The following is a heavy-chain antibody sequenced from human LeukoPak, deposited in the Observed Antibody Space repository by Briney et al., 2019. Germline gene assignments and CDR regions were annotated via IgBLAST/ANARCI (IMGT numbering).Heavy chain of an antibody. CDR2: INWNGGST. CDR1: GFTFDDYG. CDR3: ARGGDYYDSSGYSPWYFDL. Sequence: GGSLRLSCAASGFTFDDYGMSWVRQAPGKGLEWVSGINWNGGSTGYADSVKGRFTISRDNAKNSLYLQMNSLRAEDTALYYCARGGDYYDSSGYSPWYFDLWGRGTLVTVSS. D-gene: IGHD3-22*01. V-gene: IGHV3-20*04. J-gene: IGHJ2*01.